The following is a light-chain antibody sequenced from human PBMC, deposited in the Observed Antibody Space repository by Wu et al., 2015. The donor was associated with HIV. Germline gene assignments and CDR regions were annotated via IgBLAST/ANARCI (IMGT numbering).Light chain of an antibody. CDR1: QSISVNY. V-gene: IGKV3-20*01. CDR3: QHYDPSSPWT. CDR2: GVS. Sequence: EIVLTQSPGTLPLSPGERATLSCRASQSISVNYLAWYQQKPGRAPRLLTFGVSNRATGIPARFSGSGSGTDFTLTISRLEPEDFAVYYCQHYDPSSPWTFGPGTRVEIK. J-gene: IGKJ1*01.